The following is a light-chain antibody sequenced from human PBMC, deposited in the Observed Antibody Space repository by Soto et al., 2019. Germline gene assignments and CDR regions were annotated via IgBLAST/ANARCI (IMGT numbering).Light chain of an antibody. CDR2: EGS. CDR1: SSDVGSYNL. Sequence: QSALTQPASVSGSPGQSITISCTGSSSDVGSYNLVSWYQHHPGKAPKFVIYEGSKRPSGVSNRFSGSKSGNTASLTISGLQAEDEAYYYCWSYAGNTIFVFGGGTKVTVL. V-gene: IGLV2-23*03. J-gene: IGLJ2*01. CDR3: WSYAGNTIFV.